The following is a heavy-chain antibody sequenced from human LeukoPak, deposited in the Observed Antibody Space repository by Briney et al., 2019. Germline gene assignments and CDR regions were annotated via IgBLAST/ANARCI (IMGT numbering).Heavy chain of an antibody. CDR1: GYTFTGYY. J-gene: IGHJ4*02. D-gene: IGHD2-15*01. Sequence: ASVKVSCKASGYTFTGYYMHWVRQAPGQGLEWMGWINPNSGGTNYAQKFQGRVTMTRDTSISTAYMELSRLRSDDTAVYYCARVVVAATSLDYWGQGTLVTVSS. V-gene: IGHV1-2*02. CDR2: INPNSGGT. CDR3: ARVVVAATSLDY.